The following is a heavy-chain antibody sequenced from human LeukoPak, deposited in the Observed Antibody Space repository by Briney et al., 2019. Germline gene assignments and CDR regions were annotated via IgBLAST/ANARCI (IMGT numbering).Heavy chain of an antibody. CDR1: GFTFSTYG. Sequence: GGSLRLSCAASGFTFSTYGMTWVRQAPGKGLEWVSAISGSGGSTYYADSVKGRFTISRDNSKNTLYLQMNSLRAEDTAVYYCAKGPWWELLVSDAFDIWGQGTMVTVSS. J-gene: IGHJ3*02. V-gene: IGHV3-23*01. D-gene: IGHD1-26*01. CDR2: ISGSGGST. CDR3: AKGPWWELLVSDAFDI.